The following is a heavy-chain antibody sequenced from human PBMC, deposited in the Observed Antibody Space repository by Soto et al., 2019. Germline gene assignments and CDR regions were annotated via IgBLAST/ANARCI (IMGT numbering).Heavy chain of an antibody. J-gene: IGHJ4*02. CDR2: ILGTGDHT. D-gene: IGHD6-13*01. Sequence: GRSLRVSCAACRLTFSRYAMNWVRQAPGKGLEWVSAILGTGDHTYYADSVKGRFTISRDNSNNTLSLQMSSLRADDSAIYYCAKDRISGYSSSQSWWGQGTLVPVS. CDR3: AKDRISGYSSSQSW. V-gene: IGHV3-23*01. CDR1: RLTFSRYA.